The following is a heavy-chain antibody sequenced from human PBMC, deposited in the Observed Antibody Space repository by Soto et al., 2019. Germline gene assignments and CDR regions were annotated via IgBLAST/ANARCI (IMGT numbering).Heavy chain of an antibody. CDR1: GFTFSSYS. Sequence: EVQLVESGGGLVKPGGSLRLSCAASGFTFSSYSMNWVRQAPGKGLEWVSSISSSSSYIYYADSVKGRFTISRDNAKNSLYLQMNSLRAEDTAVYYCARGITIFGVGVADGWRGPLRSYWYFDLWGRGTLVTVSS. V-gene: IGHV3-21*01. J-gene: IGHJ2*01. CDR2: ISSSSSYI. D-gene: IGHD3-3*01. CDR3: ARGITIFGVGVADGWRGPLRSYWYFDL.